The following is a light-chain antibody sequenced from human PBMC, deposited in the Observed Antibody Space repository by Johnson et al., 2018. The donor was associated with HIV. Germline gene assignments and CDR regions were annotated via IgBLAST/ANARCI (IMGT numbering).Light chain of an antibody. V-gene: IGLV1-51*02. J-gene: IGLJ1*01. Sequence: QPVLTQPPSVSAAPGQKVTISCSGSSSNIGNNYVSWYQQLPGTAPKLLIYENNMRPSGIPDRFSGSKSGTSATLGITGLQTGDEADYYCGTWDSSLRENVFGTVTKVTVL. CDR2: ENN. CDR1: SSNIGNNY. CDR3: GTWDSSLRENV.